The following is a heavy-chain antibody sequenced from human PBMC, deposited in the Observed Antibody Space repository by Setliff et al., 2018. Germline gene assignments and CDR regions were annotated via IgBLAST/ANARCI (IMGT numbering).Heavy chain of an antibody. D-gene: IGHD5-12*01. J-gene: IGHJ4*02. Sequence: SVKVSCKASGGTFNTYGLSWVRQAPGQGLEWMGGIIPIIGEPNYAQKFQGRVTITADESTSTAYMELRSLKSEDTAVYYCARPAVATDVSRQLDYWGQGTLVTVSS. V-gene: IGHV1-69*13. CDR1: GGTFNTYG. CDR2: IIPIIGEP. CDR3: ARPAVATDVSRQLDY.